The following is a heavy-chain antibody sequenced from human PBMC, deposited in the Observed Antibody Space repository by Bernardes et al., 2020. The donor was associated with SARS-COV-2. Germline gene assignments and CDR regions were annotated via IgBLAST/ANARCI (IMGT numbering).Heavy chain of an antibody. V-gene: IGHV3-23*01. D-gene: IGHD3-22*01. CDR2: ISGSGGST. J-gene: IGHJ5*02. CDR3: ARDPAHSGFALES. Sequence: GGSLRLSCAASGFTFSSYAMSWVRQAPGKGLEWVSAISGSGGSTYYADSVKGRFTISRDNSKNMVYLQMNNLRVEDTAVYYCARDPAHSGFALESWGQGTLVTVSS. CDR1: GFTFSSYA.